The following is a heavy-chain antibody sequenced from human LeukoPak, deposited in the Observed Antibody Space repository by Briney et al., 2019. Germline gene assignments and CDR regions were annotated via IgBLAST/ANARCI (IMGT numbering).Heavy chain of an antibody. D-gene: IGHD3-16*02. Sequence: ASVKVSCKASGYTFTDYYMHWVRQAPGQELEWMGWINPNSGDTSYAQNFQGRVTMTRDTSITTGFMELSSLRSDDTAIYYCARDTSIRDIVYYYYYMDVWGKGTTITVSS. CDR3: ARDTSIRDIVYYYYYMDV. V-gene: IGHV1-2*02. CDR1: GYTFTDYY. J-gene: IGHJ6*03. CDR2: INPNSGDT.